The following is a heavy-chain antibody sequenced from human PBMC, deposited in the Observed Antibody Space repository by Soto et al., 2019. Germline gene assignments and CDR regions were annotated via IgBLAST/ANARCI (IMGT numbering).Heavy chain of an antibody. J-gene: IGHJ6*02. CDR3: ARSFGVVTYYYGMDV. Sequence: GASVKVSCKASGYTFTSYAMNWVRQAPGQGLEWMGWINTNTGNPTYAQGFTGRFVFSLDTSVSTAYLQICSLKAEDTAVYYCARSFGVVTYYYGMDVWGQGTTVTVSS. CDR1: GYTFTSYA. CDR2: INTNTGNP. V-gene: IGHV7-4-1*01. D-gene: IGHD3-3*01.